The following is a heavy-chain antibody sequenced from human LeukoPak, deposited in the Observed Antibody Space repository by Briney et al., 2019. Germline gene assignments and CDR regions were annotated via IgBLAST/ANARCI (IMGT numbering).Heavy chain of an antibody. Sequence: GGSLRLSCAASGFTFSSYAMSWVRQAPGKGLEWVSTITDSGATTFYADSVKGRFTISRDNFKNTVSLQMNSLRAEDTAVYYCAKLWRGSHPGYFDHWGQGTLVTVSS. CDR3: AKLWRGSHPGYFDH. V-gene: IGHV3-23*01. J-gene: IGHJ4*02. CDR2: ITDSGATT. D-gene: IGHD1-26*01. CDR1: GFTFSSYA.